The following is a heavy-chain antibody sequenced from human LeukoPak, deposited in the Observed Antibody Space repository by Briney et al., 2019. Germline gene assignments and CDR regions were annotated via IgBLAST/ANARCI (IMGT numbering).Heavy chain of an antibody. CDR2: IYYSGTT. V-gene: IGHV4-31*03. Sequence: PSETLSLTCTVSGGSISSGGYYWNWIRQHPGKGLEWIGYIYYSGTTYYNTSLKSRVTISVDTSKNQFSMNLISVTAADTAVYYCARVLYQGRHRYFDLWGRGTLVTVSS. CDR3: ARVLYQGRHRYFDL. J-gene: IGHJ2*01. D-gene: IGHD2-15*01. CDR1: GGSISSGGYY.